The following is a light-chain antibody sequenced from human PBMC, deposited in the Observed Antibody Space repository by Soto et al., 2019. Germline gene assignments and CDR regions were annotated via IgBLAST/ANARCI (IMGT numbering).Light chain of an antibody. CDR3: CSFAVSYTFWV. CDR2: DVS. V-gene: IGLV2-11*01. J-gene: IGLJ3*02. CDR1: SSDVGDYNY. Sequence: QSALTQPRSVSGSPGQSVTISCTGTSSDVGDYNYVSWYQQYPGKAPKLVIYDVSKRPSGVPDRFSGSKSGNTASLTISGLQAEDEADYNCCSFAVSYTFWVFGGGTKLTVL.